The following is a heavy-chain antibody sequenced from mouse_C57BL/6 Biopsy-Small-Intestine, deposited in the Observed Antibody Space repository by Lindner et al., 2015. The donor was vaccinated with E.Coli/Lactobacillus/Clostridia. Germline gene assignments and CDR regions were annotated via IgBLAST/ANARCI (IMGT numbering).Heavy chain of an antibody. CDR3: ARPFEHGNSYKAWFAY. J-gene: IGHJ3*01. D-gene: IGHD1-1*01. CDR1: GYSFTGYY. CDR2: INPSTGGT. V-gene: IGHV1-42*01. Sequence: VQLQESGPELVKPGASVKISCKASGYSFTGYYMKWVKQSPEKSLEWIGEINPSTGGTTYNQKFKAKATLTVDKSSSTAYMELKSLTSEDSAVYYCARPFEHGNSYKAWFAYWGQGTLVTVS.